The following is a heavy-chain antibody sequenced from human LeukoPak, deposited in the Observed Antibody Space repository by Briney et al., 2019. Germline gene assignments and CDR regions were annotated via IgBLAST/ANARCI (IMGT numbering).Heavy chain of an antibody. V-gene: IGHV4-59*01. J-gene: IGHJ3*02. CDR3: ARAPDAFDI. CDR2: IYYSGST. Sequence: SETLSLTCTVSGGSISSYFWSWIRQPPGKGLEWIGYIYYSGSTNYNPSLKSRVTISVDTSKNQFSLKLSSVTAADTAVYYCARAPDAFDIWGQGTMVTVSS. CDR1: GGSISSYF.